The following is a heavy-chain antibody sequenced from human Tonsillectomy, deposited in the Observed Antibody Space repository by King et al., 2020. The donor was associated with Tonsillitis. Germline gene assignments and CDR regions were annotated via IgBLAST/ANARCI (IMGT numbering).Heavy chain of an antibody. Sequence: QVQLVESGGGVVQPGRSLRLSCAASGFTFSTYGMHWVRQAPGKGLDWVAAIWYDGSSKYYADSVKGRFTISRDNSKNTMYLQMNSLRAEDTAVYYCARVGATIYYYMDVWGKGTTVAVSS. CDR2: IWYDGSSK. D-gene: IGHD1-26*01. J-gene: IGHJ6*03. CDR3: ARVGATIYYYMDV. CDR1: GFTFSTYG. V-gene: IGHV3-33*08.